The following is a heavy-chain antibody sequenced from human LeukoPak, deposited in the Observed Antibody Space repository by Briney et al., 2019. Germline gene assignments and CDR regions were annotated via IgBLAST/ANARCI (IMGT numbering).Heavy chain of an antibody. Sequence: GGSLRLSCAASGFTFSSYDMHWVRQATGKGLEWVSAIGTAGDTYYPGSVKGRFSISRENAKNSLYLQMNSLRAGDTAVYYCARAGYSSSWYDYWGQGTLVTVSS. CDR3: ARAGYSSSWYDY. D-gene: IGHD6-13*01. J-gene: IGHJ4*02. CDR1: GFTFSSYD. CDR2: IGTAGDT. V-gene: IGHV3-13*01.